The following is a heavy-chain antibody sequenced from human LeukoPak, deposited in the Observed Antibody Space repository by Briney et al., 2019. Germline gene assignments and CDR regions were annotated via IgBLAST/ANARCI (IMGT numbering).Heavy chain of an antibody. V-gene: IGHV3-48*01. CDR2: ISTTTSAI. CDR3: ARAPYGERGGSDY. Sequence: GAPRISCAASGFTLSTYSMNRGRQAPGEGVGGVSYISTTTSAIYYADSVKGRFTVSRDNAKSSLYLQMNSLRADDTAVYYCARAPYGERGGSDYWGQGTLVTVSS. D-gene: IGHD4-17*01. CDR1: GFTLSTYS. J-gene: IGHJ4*02.